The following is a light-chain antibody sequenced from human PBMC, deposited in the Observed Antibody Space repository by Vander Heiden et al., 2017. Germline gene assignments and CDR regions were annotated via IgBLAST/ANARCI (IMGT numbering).Light chain of an antibody. J-gene: IGLJ2*01. CDR3: QAWDSSTVV. CDR1: KLGNKY. Sequence: YELTQPPSVSVSPGQTASVTCSGDKLGNKYACWYQQKPGQSPVLVIYQDSKRPSGIPERFSGSNSGNTATLTISGTQAMDEAHYYCQAWDSSTVVFGGGTKLTVL. V-gene: IGLV3-1*01. CDR2: QDS.